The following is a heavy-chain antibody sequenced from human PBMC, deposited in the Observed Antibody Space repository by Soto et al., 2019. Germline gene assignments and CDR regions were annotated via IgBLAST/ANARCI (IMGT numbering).Heavy chain of an antibody. CDR1: GYTFTTYY. CDR3: ARDRGRGGSYCIYFYGMDV. Sequence: QVQVVQSGAEVKKPVASVKVSCKASGYTFTTYYIHWVRQAPGQGLEWMGVINPSGGSINYAQKFQGRVTMTRDTSTSTVYMELSSLRSEDTAVYYCARDRGRGGSYCIYFYGMDVWGQGTTVTVSS. D-gene: IGHD1-26*01. V-gene: IGHV1-46*01. CDR2: INPSGGSI. J-gene: IGHJ6*02.